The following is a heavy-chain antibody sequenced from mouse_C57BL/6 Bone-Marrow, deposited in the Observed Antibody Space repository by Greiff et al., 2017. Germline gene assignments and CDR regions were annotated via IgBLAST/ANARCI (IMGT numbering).Heavy chain of an antibody. CDR1: GFSLTSYG. CDR3: ASYDSYYYAMDY. V-gene: IGHV2-6*03. D-gene: IGHD2-4*01. J-gene: IGHJ4*01. Sequence: VKLVESGPGLVAPSQSLSITCTASGFSLTSYGVHWVRQPPGKGLEWLVVIWSDGSTTYNSALKSRLSISKDNSKSQVFLKMNSLQTDDTARYYCASYDSYYYAMDYWGQGTSVTVAS. CDR2: IWSDGST.